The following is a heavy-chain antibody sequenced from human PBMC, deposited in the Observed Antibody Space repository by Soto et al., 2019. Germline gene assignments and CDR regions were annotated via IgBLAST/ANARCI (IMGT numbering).Heavy chain of an antibody. CDR1: GYSFTSYW. CDR2: IYPGDSDT. CDR3: ARSPQRETYYYDSSGLYYFDY. D-gene: IGHD3-22*01. V-gene: IGHV5-51*01. Sequence: GESLKISCKGSGYSFTSYWIGWVRQMPGKGLEWMGIIYPGDSDTRYSPSFQGQVTISADKSISTAYLQWSSLKASDTAMYYCARSPQRETYYYDSSGLYYFDYWGQGTTVTVSS. J-gene: IGHJ4*03.